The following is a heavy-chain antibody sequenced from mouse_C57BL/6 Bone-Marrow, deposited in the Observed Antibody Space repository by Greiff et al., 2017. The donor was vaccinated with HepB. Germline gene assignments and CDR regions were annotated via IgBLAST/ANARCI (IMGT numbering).Heavy chain of an antibody. V-gene: IGHV7-3*01. CDR2: IRNKANGYTT. CDR1: GFTFTDYY. J-gene: IGHJ4*01. D-gene: IGHD4-1*01. CDR3: ARSEDRAWDFYAMDY. Sequence: EVNVVESGGGLVQPGGSLSLSCAASGFTFTDYYMSWVRQPPGKALEWLGFIRNKANGYTTEYSASVKGRFTISRDNSQSILYLQMNALRAEDSATYYSARSEDRAWDFYAMDYWGQGTSGTVSS.